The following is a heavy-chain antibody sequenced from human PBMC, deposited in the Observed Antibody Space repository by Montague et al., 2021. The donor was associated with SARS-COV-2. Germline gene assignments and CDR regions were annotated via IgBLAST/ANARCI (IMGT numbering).Heavy chain of an antibody. Sequence: TLSLTCTFSGFSLSTSGMCVSWIRQPPGKALEWLARIDWDDDKYYSTSLKTRLTISKDTSKNQVVLTMTNMDPVDTATYYCARVSSSWSQDYYYYMDVWGKGTTVTVSS. CDR2: IDWDDDK. CDR3: ARVSSSWSQDYYYYMDV. V-gene: IGHV2-70*11. D-gene: IGHD6-13*01. J-gene: IGHJ6*03. CDR1: GFSLSTSGMC.